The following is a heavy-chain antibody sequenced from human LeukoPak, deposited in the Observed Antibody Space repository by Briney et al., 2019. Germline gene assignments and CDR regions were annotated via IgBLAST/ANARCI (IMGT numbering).Heavy chain of an antibody. CDR3: AHSIRYCSSTSCHTSLDY. Sequence: ESGPTLVKPTQTLTLTCTFSGFSLSTSGVGVGWIRQPPGKALEWLALIYWNDDKRYSPSLKSRLTITKDTSKNQVVLTVTNVDPVDTATYYRAHSIRYCSSTSCHTSLDYWGQGTLVTVSS. J-gene: IGHJ4*02. CDR2: IYWNDDK. V-gene: IGHV2-5*01. D-gene: IGHD2-2*01. CDR1: GFSLSTSGVG.